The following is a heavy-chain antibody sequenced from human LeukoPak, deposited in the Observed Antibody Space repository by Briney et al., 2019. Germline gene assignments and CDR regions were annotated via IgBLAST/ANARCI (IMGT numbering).Heavy chain of an antibody. CDR3: AKRRILYSDFDY. D-gene: IGHD2-15*01. V-gene: IGHV3-30-3*02. CDR2: ISYDGSNK. J-gene: IGHJ4*02. CDR1: GFTFSSYA. Sequence: GGSLRLSCAASGFTFSSYAMHWVRQAPGKRLEWVAVISYDGSNKYYADSVKGRFTISRDNSKNTLYLQMNSLRAEDTAVYYCAKRRILYSDFDYWGQGTLVTVSS.